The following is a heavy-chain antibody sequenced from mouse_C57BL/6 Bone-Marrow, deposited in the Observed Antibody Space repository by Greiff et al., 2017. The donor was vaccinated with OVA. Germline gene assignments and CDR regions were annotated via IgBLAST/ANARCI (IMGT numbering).Heavy chain of an antibody. Sequence: VQLKESGPVLVKPGASVKMSCKASGYTFTDYYMNWVKQSHGKSLEWIGVINPYNGGTSYNQKFKGKATLTVDKSSSTAYMELNSLTSEDSAVYYCARRGNYDYWGQGTTLTVSS. J-gene: IGHJ2*01. CDR2: INPYNGGT. CDR1: GYTFTDYY. V-gene: IGHV1-19*01. CDR3: ARRGNYDY. D-gene: IGHD2-1*01.